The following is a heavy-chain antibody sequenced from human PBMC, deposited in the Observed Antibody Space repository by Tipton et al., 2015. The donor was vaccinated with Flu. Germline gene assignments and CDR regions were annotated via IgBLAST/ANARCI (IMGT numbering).Heavy chain of an antibody. CDR2: IYYSGST. CDR1: GGSISSYY. Sequence: TLSLTCTVSGGSISSYYWSWIRQPPGKGLEWIGHIYYSGSTNYNPSLKSRVTISVDTSKNQFSLKLSSVTAADTAVYYCARGTTASLRGGNWFDPWGQGTLVTVSS. CDR3: ARGTTASLRGGNWFDP. J-gene: IGHJ5*02. D-gene: IGHD4-11*01. V-gene: IGHV4-59*12.